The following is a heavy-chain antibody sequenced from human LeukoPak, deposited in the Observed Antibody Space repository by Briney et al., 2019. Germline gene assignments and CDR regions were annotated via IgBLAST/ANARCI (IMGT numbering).Heavy chain of an antibody. Sequence: SETLSLTCTVSGASFTAYYWSWIRQPAGKGLEWIGRIYSSGSTNYNPSLKSRVTMSVDTSKNQFSLKLSSVTAADTAVYYCARDVYYGSGHDYWGQGTLVTVSS. CDR1: GASFTAYY. CDR3: ARDVYYGSGHDY. J-gene: IGHJ4*02. CDR2: IYSSGST. V-gene: IGHV4-4*07. D-gene: IGHD3-10*01.